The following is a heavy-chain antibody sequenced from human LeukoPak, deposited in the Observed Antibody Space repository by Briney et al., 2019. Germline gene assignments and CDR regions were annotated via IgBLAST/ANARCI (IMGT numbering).Heavy chain of an antibody. J-gene: IGHJ3*02. Sequence: GGSLRLSCAASAFTFSSYSMNWVRQAPGKGLEWVSYISSSSSTIYYADSVKGRFTISRDNAKNSLYLQMNSLRDEDTAVYYCARVYSSSWKIGGAFDIWGQGTMVTVSS. CDR2: ISSSSSTI. CDR3: ARVYSSSWKIGGAFDI. CDR1: AFTFSSYS. V-gene: IGHV3-48*02. D-gene: IGHD6-13*01.